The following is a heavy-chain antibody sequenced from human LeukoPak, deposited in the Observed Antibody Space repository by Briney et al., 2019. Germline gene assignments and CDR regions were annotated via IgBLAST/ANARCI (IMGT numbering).Heavy chain of an antibody. CDR3: ARSSWPYYFDY. V-gene: IGHV3-74*01. CDR1: GFTFSSYW. J-gene: IGHJ4*02. CDR2: INSDGSST. Sequence: GGSLRLSCAASGFTFSSYWMHWVRQAPGKGLVWASRINSDGSSTIYADSVKGRFTISRDNAKNTLYLQMNSLRVEDTAVYYCARSSWPYYFDYWGQGSLVTVSS.